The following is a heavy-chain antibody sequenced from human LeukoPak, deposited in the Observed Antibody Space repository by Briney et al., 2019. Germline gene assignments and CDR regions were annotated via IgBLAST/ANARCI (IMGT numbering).Heavy chain of an antibody. V-gene: IGHV3-74*01. D-gene: IGHD2-2*01. CDR2: INSDGSST. CDR3: AREVPAAYKYYFDY. Sequence: GGSLRPSCAASGFTFSSYWMHWVRQAPGKGLVWVSRINSDGSSTSYADSVKGRFTISRDNAKNTLYLQMNSLRAEDTAVYYCAREVPAAYKYYFDYWGQGTLVTVSS. CDR1: GFTFSSYW. J-gene: IGHJ4*02.